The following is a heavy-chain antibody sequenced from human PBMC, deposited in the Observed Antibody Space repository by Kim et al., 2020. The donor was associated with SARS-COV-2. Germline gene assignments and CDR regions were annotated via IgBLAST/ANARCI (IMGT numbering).Heavy chain of an antibody. V-gene: IGHV5-51*01. CDR1: GYSFTSYW. Sequence: GESLKISCKGSGYSFTSYWIGWVRQMPGKGLEWMGIIYPGDSDTRYSPSFQGQVTISADKSISTAYLQWSSLKASDTAMYYCARVPNGLGYSYGFWLATDYWGQGTLVTVSS. CDR3: ARVPNGLGYSYGFWLATDY. D-gene: IGHD5-18*01. CDR2: IYPGDSDT. J-gene: IGHJ4*02.